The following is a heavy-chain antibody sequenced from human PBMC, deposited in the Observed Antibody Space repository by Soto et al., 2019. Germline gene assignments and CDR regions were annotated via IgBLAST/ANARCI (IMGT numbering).Heavy chain of an antibody. CDR3: ARDPYLGDHQY. V-gene: IGHV1-18*01. J-gene: IGHJ4*02. Sequence: QVQLVQSGGEVKKPGASVKVSCKTSGYTFTTYGISWVRQDPGQGREWVGWISAYRGKTHYAQKFKGKVTMTTDTSTNTAYLELRSLRSDDTAVYYGARDPYLGDHQYWGQGTLVTVSS. D-gene: IGHD3-16*01. CDR1: GYTFTTYG. CDR2: ISAYRGKT.